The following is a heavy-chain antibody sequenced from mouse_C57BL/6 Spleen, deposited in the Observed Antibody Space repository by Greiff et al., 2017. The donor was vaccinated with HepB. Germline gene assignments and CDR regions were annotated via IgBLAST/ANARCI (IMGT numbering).Heavy chain of an antibody. Sequence: VQLQQSGAELVRPGASVTLSCKASGYTFTDYEMHWVKQTPVHGLEWIGAIDPETGGTAYNQKFKGKAILTADKSSSTAYMELRSLTSEDSAVYYCTRRFYDGYMDYWGQGTSVTVSS. CDR2: IDPETGGT. D-gene: IGHD2-3*01. CDR1: GYTFTDYE. V-gene: IGHV1-15*01. J-gene: IGHJ4*01. CDR3: TRRFYDGYMDY.